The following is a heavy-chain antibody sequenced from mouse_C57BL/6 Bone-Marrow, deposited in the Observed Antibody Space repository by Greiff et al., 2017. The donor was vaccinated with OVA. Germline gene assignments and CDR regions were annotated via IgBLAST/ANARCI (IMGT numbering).Heavy chain of an antibody. CDR3: ARYGYGSSYYAMDY. CDR2: IPPNSGST. Sequence: QVQLQQPGAELVKPGASVKLSCKASGYTFTSYWMHWVKRRPGQGLEWIGMIPPNSGSTNYNEKFKSKATLTVDKSSSTAYMQLSSLTSEDSAVYYCARYGYGSSYYAMDYWGQGTSVTVSS. D-gene: IGHD1-1*01. CDR1: GYTFTSYW. V-gene: IGHV1-64*01. J-gene: IGHJ4*01.